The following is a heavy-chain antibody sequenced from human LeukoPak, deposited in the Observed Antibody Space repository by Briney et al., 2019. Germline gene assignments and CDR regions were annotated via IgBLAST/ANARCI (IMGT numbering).Heavy chain of an antibody. J-gene: IGHJ4*02. D-gene: IGHD3-9*01. Sequence: GGSLRLSCAASGFTFSDYNMRWIRQAPGKGLECISGFSGSGGSTYYADSVKGRFTISRDNAKNSLYLQMNSLRAEDTALYYCAKGHDILTGYLGGLFDYWGQGTLVTVSS. CDR1: GFTFSDYN. CDR3: AKGHDILTGYLGGLFDY. V-gene: IGHV3-11*01. CDR2: FSGSGGST.